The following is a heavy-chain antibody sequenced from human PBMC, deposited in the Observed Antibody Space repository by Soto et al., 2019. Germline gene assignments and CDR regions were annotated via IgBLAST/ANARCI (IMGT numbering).Heavy chain of an antibody. Sequence: HGESLKISCKGSGYSFAGYWIGWVRQMPGKGLEWMGIIYPADSDTRYSPSFQGQVTISADKSISTAYLQWTSLKASDTAMYYCSRPSVSTTEFDNCCRGTLVTVSS. CDR3: SRPSVSTTEFDN. CDR2: IYPADSDT. D-gene: IGHD1-1*01. J-gene: IGHJ4*02. CDR1: GYSFAGYW. V-gene: IGHV5-51*01.